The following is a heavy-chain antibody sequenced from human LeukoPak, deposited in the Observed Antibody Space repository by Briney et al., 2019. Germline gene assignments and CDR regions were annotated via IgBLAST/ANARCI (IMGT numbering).Heavy chain of an antibody. CDR1: GGSISRSSYY. Sequence: SETLSLTCTVSGGSISRSSYYWGWIRQPPGKGLEWIGSIYYSGSTYYNPSLKSRVTISVDTSKNQFSLKLSSVTAADTAAYYCARHGGPVTPTFGKFDYWGQGTLVTVSS. CDR3: ARHGGPVTPTFGKFDY. J-gene: IGHJ4*02. V-gene: IGHV4-39*01. D-gene: IGHD2-21*02. CDR2: IYYSGST.